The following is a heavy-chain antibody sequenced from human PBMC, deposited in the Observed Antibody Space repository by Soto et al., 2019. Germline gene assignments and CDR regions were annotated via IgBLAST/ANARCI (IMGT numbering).Heavy chain of an antibody. CDR2: INPSGGST. CDR1: GYTFTSYY. Sequence: QVQLVQSGAEVKKPGASVKVSCKASGYTFTSYYMHWVRQAPGQGLEWMGIINPSGGSTSYAQKFQGRVTMPREASTGPVYMERSSLGSEETAVYYCARGKGGGIAARGAGYNWFDPWGQGTLVTVSS. V-gene: IGHV1-46*01. CDR3: ARGKGGGIAARGAGYNWFDP. D-gene: IGHD6-6*01. J-gene: IGHJ5*02.